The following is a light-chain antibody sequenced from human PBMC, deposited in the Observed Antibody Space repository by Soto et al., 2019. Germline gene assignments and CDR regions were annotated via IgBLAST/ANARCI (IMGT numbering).Light chain of an antibody. Sequence: QSVLTQPPSVSGAPGQRVTISCTGSSSNIGAGYDVHWYQRLPGTAPKLLIYYDDLLPSGVSDRFSGSKSGTSASLAISGLQSEDEADYYCAAWDDSLNGVVFGGGTKLTVL. V-gene: IGLV1-36*01. CDR3: AAWDDSLNGVV. CDR1: SSNIGAGYD. CDR2: YDD. J-gene: IGLJ2*01.